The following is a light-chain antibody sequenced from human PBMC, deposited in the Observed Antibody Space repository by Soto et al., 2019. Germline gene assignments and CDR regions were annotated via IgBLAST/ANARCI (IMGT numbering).Light chain of an antibody. CDR2: GAS. V-gene: IGKV3-15*01. J-gene: IGKJ2*01. Sequence: EIVMTQSPASQSVSPGDGATLSCRASQSVASNVAWYQKKPGQGPRLLIHGASTRAVGVPARFSGSGSGTDFTLTISSLQSEDFAVYYCQQYHNWPPQYTFGQGTKLQIK. CDR1: QSVASN. CDR3: QQYHNWPPQYT.